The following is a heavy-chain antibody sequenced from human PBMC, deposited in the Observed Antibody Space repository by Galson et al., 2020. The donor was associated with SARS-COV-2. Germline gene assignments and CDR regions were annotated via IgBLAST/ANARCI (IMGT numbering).Heavy chain of an antibody. J-gene: IGHJ4*02. CDR3: ARELISGWQYYFDY. Sequence: GGSLSLSCAASGLTFRSYGMPWVRQDPGQGLEWVAVIWYDGSNKYYADSVKGRFTISRDNSKNTLYLQMNSRRAEDTAVYYCARELISGWQYYFDYWGQGTLVTVSS. V-gene: IGHV3-33*01. D-gene: IGHD6-19*01. CDR2: IWYDGSNK. CDR1: GLTFRSYG.